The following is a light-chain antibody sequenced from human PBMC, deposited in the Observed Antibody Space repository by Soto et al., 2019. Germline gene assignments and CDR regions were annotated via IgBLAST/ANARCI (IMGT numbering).Light chain of an antibody. CDR2: DAS. V-gene: IGKV3-11*01. J-gene: IGKJ4*01. CDR3: QQRFNWPPLT. Sequence: EIVLTQSPATLSLSPGERATLSCRASQSIRNNLAWYQQKCGQAPRLLIYDASNRATGIPARFSGSGSGTDLTLTISSLEPEDFAVYYCQQRFNWPPLTFGGGTKVEIK. CDR1: QSIRNN.